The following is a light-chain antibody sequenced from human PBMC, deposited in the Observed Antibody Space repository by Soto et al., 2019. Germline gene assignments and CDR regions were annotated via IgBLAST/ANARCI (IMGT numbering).Light chain of an antibody. CDR2: DVS. CDR1: SSDVGGYNY. CDR3: HLKV. V-gene: IGLV2-11*01. Sequence: QSALTQPRSVSGSPGQSVTISCTGTSSDVGGYNYVSWYQQHPGKAPKLMIYDVSKRPSGVPDRSSGSKSGNTASLTISGLQAEDEADYYCHLKVFGTGTKVTVL. J-gene: IGLJ1*01.